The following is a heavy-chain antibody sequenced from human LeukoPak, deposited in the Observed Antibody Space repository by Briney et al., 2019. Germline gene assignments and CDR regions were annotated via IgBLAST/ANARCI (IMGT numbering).Heavy chain of an antibody. CDR1: GFTFSSYA. D-gene: IGHD1-7*01. CDR2: ISYDGSNK. CDR3: AKSWTYGVDY. V-gene: IGHV3-30-3*02. Sequence: GRSLRLSCAASGFTFSSYAMHWVRQAPGKGLEWVAVISYDGSNKYYADSVKGRFTISRDNSKNTLYLQMNSLRAEDTAVYYCAKSWTYGVDYWGQGTQVTVSS. J-gene: IGHJ4*02.